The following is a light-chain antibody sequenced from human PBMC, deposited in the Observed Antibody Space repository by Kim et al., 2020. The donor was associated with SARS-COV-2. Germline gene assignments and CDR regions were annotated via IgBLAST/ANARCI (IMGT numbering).Light chain of an antibody. V-gene: IGLV2-14*03. CDR3: ASYRDSGYV. J-gene: IGLJ1*01. CDR2: DVF. CDR1: SGDVGAYNY. Sequence: QSALTQPASVSGSPGQLITISCTGTSGDVGAYNYVSWYQQYPGKAPKLMIYDVFKWPSGVSNRFSGSKSGNTASLTISGLQAEDAADYYCASYRDSGYVFGTGTKVTVL.